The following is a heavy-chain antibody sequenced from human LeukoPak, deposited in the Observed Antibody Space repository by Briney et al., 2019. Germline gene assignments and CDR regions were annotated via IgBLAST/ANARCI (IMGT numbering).Heavy chain of an antibody. CDR2: ISSSSSTI. CDR1: GFTFNSYS. J-gene: IGHJ4*02. CDR3: ARDFRVAAADY. D-gene: IGHD6-13*01. Sequence: GGSLRLSCAASGFTFNSYSMNWVRQAPGKGLEWVSYISSSSSTIYYADSVKGRFTISRDNAKNSLYLQMNSLRAEDTAVYYCARDFRVAAADYWGQGTLVTVSS. V-gene: IGHV3-48*04.